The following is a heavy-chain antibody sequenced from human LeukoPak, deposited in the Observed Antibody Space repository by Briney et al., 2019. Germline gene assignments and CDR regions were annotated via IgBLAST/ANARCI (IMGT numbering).Heavy chain of an antibody. D-gene: IGHD3-22*01. V-gene: IGHV1-69*02. J-gene: IGHJ3*02. CDR2: IIPILGIA. CDR3: ARGLVVVTHAAFDI. Sequence: GASVKVSCKASGGTFSSYTISWVRQAPGQGLEWMERIIPILGIANYAQKFQGRVTITADKSTSTAYMELSSLRSEDTAVYYCARGLVVVTHAAFDIWGQGTMVTVSS. CDR1: GGTFSSYT.